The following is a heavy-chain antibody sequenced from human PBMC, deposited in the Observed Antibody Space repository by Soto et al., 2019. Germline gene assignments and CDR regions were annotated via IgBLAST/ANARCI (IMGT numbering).Heavy chain of an antibody. D-gene: IGHD1-26*01. CDR1: GFTFSNAW. Sequence: GGSLRLSCAASGFTFSNAWMSWVRQAPGKGLEWVGRIKSKTDGGTTDYAAPVKGRFTISRDDSKNTLYLQVNSLKTEDTAVYYCTTMPPVGNWFDPWGQGTLVTVSS. J-gene: IGHJ5*02. CDR2: IKSKTDGGTT. V-gene: IGHV3-15*01. CDR3: TTMPPVGNWFDP.